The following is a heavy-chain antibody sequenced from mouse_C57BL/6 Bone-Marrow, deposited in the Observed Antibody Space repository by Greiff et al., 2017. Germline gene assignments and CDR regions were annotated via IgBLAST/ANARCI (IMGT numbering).Heavy chain of an antibody. CDR3: ERKDVTYYYAMDY. D-gene: IGHD2-1*01. CDR2: ILPGSGST. V-gene: IGHV1-9*01. J-gene: IGHJ4*01. Sequence: QVQLQQSGAELMKPGASVKLSCKATGYTFTGYWIEWVKQRPGHGLEWIGEILPGSGSTNYNEKFKGKATFTADTSSNTAYMQLSNLTAEDSALYYCERKDVTYYYAMDYWGQGTSVTVSS. CDR1: GYTFTGYW.